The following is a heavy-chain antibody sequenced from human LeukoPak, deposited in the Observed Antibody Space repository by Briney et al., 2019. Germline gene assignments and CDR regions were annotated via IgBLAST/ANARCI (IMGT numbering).Heavy chain of an antibody. Sequence: SETPCLTCTVSGGSISSSYWSWVREPPGKRLDWIGYIYYSGSTNNNTSLKSRVTMSVDTSKNQFSLKLTSVTAADTAVYYCARGLRDEERHYGYYYMDVWGKGTTVTVSS. V-gene: IGHV4-59*08. CDR2: IYYSGST. CDR3: ARGLRDEERHYGYYYMDV. J-gene: IGHJ6*03. D-gene: IGHD3-22*01. CDR1: GGSISSSY.